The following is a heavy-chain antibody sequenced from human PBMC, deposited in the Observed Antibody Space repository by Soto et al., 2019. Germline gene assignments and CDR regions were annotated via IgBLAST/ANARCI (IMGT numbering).Heavy chain of an antibody. CDR2: IFWDDDN. D-gene: IGHD3-3*01. CDR3: AHRLGRYGFWNGGYFDH. CDR1: GFSLNTPGVG. Sequence: QVTLKESGPMVVKPTQTLTLTCTFSGFSLNTPGVGVGWIRQPPGKALEWLAVIFWDDDNRYNPSLKSRLTVISDTSKDQVVLRMTDMDPVDTATYFCAHRLGRYGFWNGGYFDHWGQGTLVNVPS. V-gene: IGHV2-5*02. J-gene: IGHJ4*02.